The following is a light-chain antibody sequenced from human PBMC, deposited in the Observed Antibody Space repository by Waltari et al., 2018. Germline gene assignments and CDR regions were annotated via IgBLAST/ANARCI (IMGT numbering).Light chain of an antibody. CDR2: DAS. CDR3: QQYSSFST. Sequence: DFQMTQSPSILSASVGDRVTITCRAIQTIRGWLAWYQLKPGLAPKLLIYDASNIGGGVPSRFSGSGFGTNFTLTISSLQPDDFATYYCQQYSSFSTFGLGTKV. J-gene: IGKJ1*01. V-gene: IGKV1-5*01. CDR1: QTIRGW.